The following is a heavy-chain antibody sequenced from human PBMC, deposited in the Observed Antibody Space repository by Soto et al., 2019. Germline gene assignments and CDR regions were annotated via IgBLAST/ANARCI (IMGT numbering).Heavy chain of an antibody. Sequence: QVQLQESGPGLVKPSETLSLTCTVSGGSITNYYCSWFRQPPGKGLEWIGYINYDGYSAYNLSLGRRVILSMDAAKTDFSLMLELGTATDTAEYYCARHGLGPLHGLVDVWGPGTTVIVSS. D-gene: IGHD4-4*01. CDR3: ARHGLGPLHGLVDV. CDR2: INYDGYS. CDR1: GGSITNYY. J-gene: IGHJ6*02. V-gene: IGHV4-59*08.